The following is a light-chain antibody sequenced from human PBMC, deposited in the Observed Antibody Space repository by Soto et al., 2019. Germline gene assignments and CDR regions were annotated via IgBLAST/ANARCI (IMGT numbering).Light chain of an antibody. CDR2: GAS. CDR1: ESVTTNF. V-gene: IGKV3-20*01. J-gene: IGKJ2*01. Sequence: IVLTQSPDTLSLSPGERATLSCRASESVTTNFLAWYQQKPGQAPRLLIYGASTRASGIPDRFSGSGSGTGFTLTISRLEPEDFAVYYCQRYGTSRGAFGQGTKLEIK. CDR3: QRYGTSRGA.